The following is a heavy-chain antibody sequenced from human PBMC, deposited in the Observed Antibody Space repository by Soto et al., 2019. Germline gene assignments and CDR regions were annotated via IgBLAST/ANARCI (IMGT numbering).Heavy chain of an antibody. Sequence: PGGSLRLSCAASGFTFSSYSMNWLRQAPGKGLEWVSSISSSSSYIYYGDSVKGRFTISRDNAKNSLYLQMKSLRAEDTATYYGARVHYYDSSGFYLWGQGTLVTVSS. CDR1: GFTFSSYS. V-gene: IGHV3-21*01. J-gene: IGHJ4*02. CDR2: ISSSSSYI. CDR3: ARVHYYDSSGFYL. D-gene: IGHD3-22*01.